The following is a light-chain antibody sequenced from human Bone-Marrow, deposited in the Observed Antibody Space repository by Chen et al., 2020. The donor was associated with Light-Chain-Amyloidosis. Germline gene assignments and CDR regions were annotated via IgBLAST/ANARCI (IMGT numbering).Light chain of an antibody. CDR2: EVT. V-gene: IGLV2-14*01. CDR1: SSDVGGDNH. CDR3: SAYTSTNTLV. Sequence: QSALTQPPSVSGSPGQSITISCTGTSSDVGGDNHVSWYQQHPDKAPKLMIYEVTNRPSWVPDRVSGSKSEATSSLTISGLETEDEADYFCSAYTSTNTLVFGGGTRVTVL. J-gene: IGLJ1*01.